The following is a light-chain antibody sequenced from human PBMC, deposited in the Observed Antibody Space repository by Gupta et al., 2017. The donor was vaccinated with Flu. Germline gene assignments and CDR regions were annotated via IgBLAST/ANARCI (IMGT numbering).Light chain of an antibody. Sequence: QSALTQPASVSGSPGQSITISCTGSSSDVGGYNYVSWYQQHPGKVTKVRRYDVNNRPSGVSDRVYGAKSANKASMKSYGLQAEDDSEEYCSSSRSETVVFGGGTKLTVL. V-gene: IGLV2-14*03. J-gene: IGLJ3*02. CDR3: SSSRSETVV. CDR1: SSDVGGYNY. CDR2: DVN.